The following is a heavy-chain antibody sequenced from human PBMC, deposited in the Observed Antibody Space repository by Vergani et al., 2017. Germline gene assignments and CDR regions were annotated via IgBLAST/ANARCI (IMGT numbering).Heavy chain of an antibody. CDR1: GFTFSSYD. CDR3: ANQRGRGYSYGYSY. J-gene: IGHJ4*02. Sequence: EVQLVESGGGLVQPGGSLRLSCAASGFTFSSYDMHWVRQATGKGLEWVSAIGTAGDTYYPGSVKGRFTISRENAKNSLYLQMNSLRAGDTAVYYCANQRGRGYSYGYSYWGQGTLVTVSS. CDR2: IGTAGDT. V-gene: IGHV3-13*04. D-gene: IGHD5-18*01.